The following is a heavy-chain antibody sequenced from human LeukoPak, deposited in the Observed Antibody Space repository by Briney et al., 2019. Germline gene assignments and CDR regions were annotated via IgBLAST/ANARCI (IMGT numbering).Heavy chain of an antibody. V-gene: IGHV1-69*04. Sequence: ASVKVSCKASGVTSINYAISWVRQAPGQGLEWTGRIIPILGKTHYSQKFQGRVTITADKSTTTVSMELSSLRSEDTAVYYCARDGAPEVGSGWYYFDPWGQGTLVIVSS. CDR3: ARDGAPEVGSGWYYFDP. J-gene: IGHJ4*02. CDR2: IIPILGKT. CDR1: GVTSINYA. D-gene: IGHD6-19*01.